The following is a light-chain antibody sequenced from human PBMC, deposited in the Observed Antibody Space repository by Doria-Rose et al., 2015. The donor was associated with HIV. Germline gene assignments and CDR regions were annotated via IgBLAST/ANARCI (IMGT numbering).Light chain of an antibody. J-gene: IGKJ3*01. V-gene: IGKV4-1*01. CDR1: QSLLYTSKNY. Sequence: DIRLTQSPESLGMSLGERATLNCKSNQSLLYTSKNYLAWYQQKPGQPPKLLIYWASTRQSGVPARFSGSGSGADFTLTISSLEAEDVAGYYCQQYYDTPSFGPGTTVDIK. CDR3: QQYYDTPS. CDR2: WAS.